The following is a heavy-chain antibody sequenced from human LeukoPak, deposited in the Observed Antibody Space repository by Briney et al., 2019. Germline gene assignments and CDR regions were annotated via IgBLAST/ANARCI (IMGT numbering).Heavy chain of an antibody. J-gene: IGHJ5*02. CDR3: ARTPYYDFWSGYPWFDP. Sequence: GASVKVSCKASGYTFTSYGISWVRQAPGQGLEWMGWISAYNGNTNYAQKLQGRVTMTTDTSTSTAYMELRSLRSDDTAVYYCARTPYYDFWSGYPWFDPWGQGTLVTVSS. CDR1: GYTFTSYG. V-gene: IGHV1-18*01. D-gene: IGHD3-3*01. CDR2: ISAYNGNT.